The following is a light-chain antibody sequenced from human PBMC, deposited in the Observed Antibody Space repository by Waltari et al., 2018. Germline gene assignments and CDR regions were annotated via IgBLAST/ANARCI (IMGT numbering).Light chain of an antibody. CDR3: QQYNNWPGYT. V-gene: IGKV3-11*01. Sequence: EIALTQFPATLSLSPGERATLSCRASQSVDSYLLWYQQRRGQTPRLVMYAASRRATGIPARFSGSGSGTVFTLTISSLQSEDFAVYYCQQYNNWPGYTFGQGTKLEIK. CDR1: QSVDSY. J-gene: IGKJ2*01. CDR2: AAS.